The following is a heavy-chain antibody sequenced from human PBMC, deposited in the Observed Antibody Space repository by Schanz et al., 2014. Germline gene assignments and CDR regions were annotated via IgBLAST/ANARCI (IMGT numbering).Heavy chain of an antibody. Sequence: QLRLVQSGAEVKKPGASVKVSCKASGYTFTTYAISWVRQAPGQGLEWMGWVNTNTGNPTYAQGFTGRFVFSLDTSVSTAYLQISSLKAEDTAAYYCTTETIAMAGTFSIWGQGTLVTVSS. CDR1: GYTFTTYA. CDR3: TTETIAMAGTFSI. V-gene: IGHV7-4-1*02. CDR2: VNTNTGNP. D-gene: IGHD6-19*01. J-gene: IGHJ4*02.